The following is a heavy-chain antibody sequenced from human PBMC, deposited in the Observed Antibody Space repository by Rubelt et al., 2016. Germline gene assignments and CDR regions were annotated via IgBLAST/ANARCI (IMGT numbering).Heavy chain of an antibody. V-gene: IGHV1-18*01. CDR3: ARPRGSGSYYNVWGGGQFDY. J-gene: IGHJ4*02. CDR2: IRAYNGNT. CDR1: GGTFSSYA. Sequence: GKVSCKASGGTFSSYAISWVRQAPGQGLEWMGWIRAYNGNTNYAQKLQGRVTMTTDTSTSTAYMELRSLRSDDTAVYYCARPRGSGSYYNVWGGGQFDYWGQGTLVTVSS. D-gene: IGHD3-10*01.